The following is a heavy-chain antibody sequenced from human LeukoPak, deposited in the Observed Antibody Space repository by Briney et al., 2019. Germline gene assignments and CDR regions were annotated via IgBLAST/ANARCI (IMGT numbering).Heavy chain of an antibody. CDR3: ARGGSGIGYYFDY. CDR2: IYYSGST. J-gene: IGHJ4*02. V-gene: IGHV4-59*12. Sequence: ETLSLTCTVSGGSISSYYWSWIRQPPGKGLEWIGYIYYSGSTYYNPSLKSRVTISVDTSKNQFSLKLSSVTAADTAVYYCARGGSGIGYYFDYWGQGTLVTVSS. D-gene: IGHD3-10*01. CDR1: GGSISSYY.